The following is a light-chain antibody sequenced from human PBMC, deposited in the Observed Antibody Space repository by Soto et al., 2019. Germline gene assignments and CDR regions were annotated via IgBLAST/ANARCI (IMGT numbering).Light chain of an antibody. CDR3: QQSYSTTWT. CDR1: QSISSW. V-gene: IGKV1-5*01. J-gene: IGKJ1*01. CDR2: DAS. Sequence: DIQMTQSPSTLSASVGDRVTITCLASQSISSWLAWYQQKPGKAPKLLIYDASSLESGVPSRFSGSGSGTEFTLTISSLQPDDFATYYCQQSYSTTWTFGQGTKVDIK.